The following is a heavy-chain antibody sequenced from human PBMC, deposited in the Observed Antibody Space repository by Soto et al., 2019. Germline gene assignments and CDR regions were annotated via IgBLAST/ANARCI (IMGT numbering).Heavy chain of an antibody. J-gene: IGHJ4*02. CDR1: GGTFSSYA. Sequence: QVQLVQSGAEVKKPGSSVKVSCKASGGTFSSYAISWVRQAPGQGLEWMGGMNPNSGNTGYAQKFQGRVTMTRNTSISTAYMELSSLRSEDTAVYYCARECSSTSSYGDFDYWGQGTLVTVSS. CDR2: MNPNSGNT. D-gene: IGHD2-2*01. V-gene: IGHV1-8*02. CDR3: ARECSSTSSYGDFDY.